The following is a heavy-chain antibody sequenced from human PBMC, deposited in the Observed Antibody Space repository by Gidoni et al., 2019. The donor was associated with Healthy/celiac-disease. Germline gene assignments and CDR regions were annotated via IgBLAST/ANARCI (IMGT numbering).Heavy chain of an antibody. CDR3: AKDRGDMDGYNSYYYYYGMDV. V-gene: IGHV3-9*01. J-gene: IGHJ6*02. Sequence: EVQLVESGGGLVQPGRSLRLSCAASGFTFDDYAMYRLRQAPGKGLEWVSGISWNSGSIGYADSVKGRFTISRDNAKNSPYLQMNSLRAEDTALYYCAKDRGDMDGYNSYYYYYGMDVWGQGTTVTVSS. CDR1: GFTFDDYA. D-gene: IGHD5-12*01. CDR2: ISWNSGSI.